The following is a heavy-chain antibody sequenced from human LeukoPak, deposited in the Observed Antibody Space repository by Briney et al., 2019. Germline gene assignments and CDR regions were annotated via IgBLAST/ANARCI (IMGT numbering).Heavy chain of an antibody. CDR2: IKKDGSEK. CDR3: ARDLEGYNFGLAYYYYYMDV. D-gene: IGHD5-18*01. CDR1: GFTFSSYW. Sequence: GGSLRLSCAASGFTFSSYWMSWVRHVPGKGLEWVANIKKDGSEKKYVDSVKGRFTISRDNAKNSLFLQMNSLRAEDTAVYYCARDLEGYNFGLAYYYYYMDVWGKGTTVTVSS. V-gene: IGHV3-7*01. J-gene: IGHJ6*03.